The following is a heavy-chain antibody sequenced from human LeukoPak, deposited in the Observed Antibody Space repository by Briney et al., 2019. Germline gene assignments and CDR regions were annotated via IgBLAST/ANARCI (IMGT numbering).Heavy chain of an antibody. J-gene: IGHJ4*02. CDR1: GYTFTGYY. CDR3: AREYYFGSGSFHY. D-gene: IGHD3-10*01. CDR2: NSPNSGDT. Sequence: GASVKVSCEASGYTFTGYYMHWVRQAPGQGLEWMGWNSPNSGDTNFAQKFQGRVTMTRDTSINTAYMELTSLRYDDTAVYYCAREYYFGSGSFHYWGQGTLVTVSS. V-gene: IGHV1-2*02.